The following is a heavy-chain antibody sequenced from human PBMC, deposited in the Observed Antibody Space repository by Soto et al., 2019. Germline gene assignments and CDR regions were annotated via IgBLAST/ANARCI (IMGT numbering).Heavy chain of an antibody. J-gene: IGHJ6*02. CDR3: ARALSSRYYGLDV. CDR2: ISTSSTTI. D-gene: IGHD6-6*01. Sequence: GGSLRLSCAASGFTFSNYNMNWVRQAPGKGLEWVSYISTSSTTIHYADSVKGRFTISRDNAKNSLYLQMDSLRAEDTAVYYCARALSSRYYGLDVWGQGTTVTVSS. V-gene: IGHV3-48*01. CDR1: GFTFSNYN.